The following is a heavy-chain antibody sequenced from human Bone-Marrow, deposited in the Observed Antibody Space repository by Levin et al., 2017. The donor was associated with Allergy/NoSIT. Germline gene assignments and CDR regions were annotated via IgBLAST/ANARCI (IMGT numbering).Heavy chain of an antibody. CDR2: MNPNSGNT. J-gene: IGHJ5*02. Sequence: GASVKVSCKASGYIFTSYDIVWVRQAPGKGLEWLGWMNPNSGNTGTAQKFLGRVTMTRETSISTAYMELSSLKSDDTAVYYCAREKLQWFGEILSSDINRFDPWGQGTLVTVSS. D-gene: IGHD3-10*01. CDR3: AREKLQWFGEILSSDINRFDP. CDR1: GYIFTSYD. V-gene: IGHV1-8*01.